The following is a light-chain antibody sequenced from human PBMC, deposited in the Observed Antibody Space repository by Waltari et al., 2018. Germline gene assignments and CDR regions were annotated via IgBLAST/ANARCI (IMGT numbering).Light chain of an antibody. Sequence: EIVLTQSPATLSLSPGEGATLSCRASQSLTSYLAWYQQKPGQAPRLLIYDTSNRATGIPARFSGSGSGTDFILIISSLEPEDFGVYYCQQRSTFGQGTKLEIK. J-gene: IGKJ2*01. CDR1: QSLTSY. CDR2: DTS. CDR3: QQRST. V-gene: IGKV3-11*01.